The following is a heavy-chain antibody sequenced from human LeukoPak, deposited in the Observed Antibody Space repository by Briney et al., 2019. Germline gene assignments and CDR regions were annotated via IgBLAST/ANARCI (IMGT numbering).Heavy chain of an antibody. CDR1: GFTFSTYN. D-gene: IGHD3-22*01. J-gene: IGHJ6*02. CDR3: VRDYSDSSDYPV. V-gene: IGHV3-48*04. Sequence: GGSLRLSCAASGFTFSTYNMNWVRQAPGKGLEWVSSISSSSSTIYYADSVKGRFTISRDNAKNSLYLQMSILRAEDTAVYYCVRDYSDSSDYPVWGQGTTVTVSS. CDR2: ISSSSSTI.